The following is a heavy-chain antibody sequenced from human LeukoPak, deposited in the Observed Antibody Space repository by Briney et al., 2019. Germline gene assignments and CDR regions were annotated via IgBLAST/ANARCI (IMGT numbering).Heavy chain of an antibody. D-gene: IGHD3-10*01. CDR2: IYHSGNT. Sequence: SETLSLTCTVSGYSISSGYYWGWIRQPPGKGLEWIGVIYHSGNTYYNPSLKSRVTISVDTSKNQFSLNLSSVTAADTAVYYCARRFGDPFDYWGQGTLVTVSS. CDR1: GYSISSGYY. J-gene: IGHJ4*02. V-gene: IGHV4-38-2*02. CDR3: ARRFGDPFDY.